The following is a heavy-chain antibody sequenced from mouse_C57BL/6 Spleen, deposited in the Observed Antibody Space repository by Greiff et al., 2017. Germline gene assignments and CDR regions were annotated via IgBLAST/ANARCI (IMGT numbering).Heavy chain of an antibody. CDR3: ARRDYDGAWFAY. V-gene: IGHV5-12*01. Sequence: EVQVVESGGGLVQPGGSLKLSCAASGFTFSDYYMYWVRQTPEKRLEWVAYISNGGGSTYYPDTVKGRFTISRDNAKNTLYLQMSRLKSEDTAMYYCARRDYDGAWFAYWGQGTLVTVSA. D-gene: IGHD2-4*01. J-gene: IGHJ3*01. CDR2: ISNGGGST. CDR1: GFTFSDYY.